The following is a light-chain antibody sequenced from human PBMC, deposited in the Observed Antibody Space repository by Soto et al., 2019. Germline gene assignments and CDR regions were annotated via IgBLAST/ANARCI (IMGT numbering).Light chain of an antibody. V-gene: IGKV3-15*01. J-gene: IGKJ2*01. CDR3: QQYNDWYT. CDR2: GAS. CDR1: LSVSSN. Sequence: IGMTQSPATLSVSPGQRATLSCRASLSVSSNLAWYQHKPGQAPRLLIYGASTRATGIPARFSGSGSGTEFTFTSDSLQSEDFAVYDCQQYNDWYTFGQGTKVDIK.